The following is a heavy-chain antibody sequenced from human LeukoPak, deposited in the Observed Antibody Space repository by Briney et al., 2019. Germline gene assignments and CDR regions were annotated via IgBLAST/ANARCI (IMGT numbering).Heavy chain of an antibody. D-gene: IGHD6-13*01. CDR1: GGSISSYY. CDR2: LYYSGST. Sequence: SETLSLTCSVSGGSISSYYWSWIRQPPGKGLEWVATLYYSGSTYHNPSLKSRVSMSVDTSKNQFSLRLNSVTAADTAVYYCGRHRGGAAAAWGQGTLVTVSS. CDR3: GRHRGGAAAA. V-gene: IGHV4-59*08. J-gene: IGHJ5*02.